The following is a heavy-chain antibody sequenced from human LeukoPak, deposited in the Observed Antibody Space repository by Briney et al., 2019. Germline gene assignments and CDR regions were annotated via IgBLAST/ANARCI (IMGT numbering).Heavy chain of an antibody. J-gene: IGHJ3*02. CDR3: ATAWFEQLVVAGAFEI. CDR1: GGTFSNYA. CDR2: IVPVLGTA. V-gene: IGHV1-69*05. Sequence: EASVKVSCKASGGTFSNYAINWVRQAPGQGLDWLGGIVPVLGTANYAQKFQGRVTITTDESTSTVYMELSSLRSEDTAVYYCATAWFEQLVVAGAFEIWGQGTLVTVSS. D-gene: IGHD6-6*01.